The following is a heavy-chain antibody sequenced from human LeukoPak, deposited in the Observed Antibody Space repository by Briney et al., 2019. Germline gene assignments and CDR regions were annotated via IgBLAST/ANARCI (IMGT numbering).Heavy chain of an antibody. CDR1: GYTFTGYY. J-gene: IGHJ4*02. CDR3: AREVDIVAAGVDY. V-gene: IGHV1-2*02. Sequence: ASVKVSCKASGYTFTGYYMHWVRQAPGQGLEWMGWINPNSGGTNYAQKFQGRVTMPRDTSISTAYMELSRLRSDDTAVYYCAREVDIVAAGVDYWGQGTLVTVSS. D-gene: IGHD5-12*01. CDR2: INPNSGGT.